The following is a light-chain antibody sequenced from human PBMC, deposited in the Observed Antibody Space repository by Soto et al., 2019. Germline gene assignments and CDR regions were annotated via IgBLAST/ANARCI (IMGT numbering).Light chain of an antibody. CDR2: EVR. CDR3: YSNRGSDTSYV. V-gene: IGLV2-14*01. Sequence: QSALTQPASVSGSPGQSITISCTGTSSDIGSYNYVAWYQQFPGKTPKLIIYEVRNRPSGVSFRFSGSKSGNTASLTNPGLPVEDEADYYCYSNRGSDTSYVFGTGTQVT. J-gene: IGLJ1*01. CDR1: SSDIGSYNY.